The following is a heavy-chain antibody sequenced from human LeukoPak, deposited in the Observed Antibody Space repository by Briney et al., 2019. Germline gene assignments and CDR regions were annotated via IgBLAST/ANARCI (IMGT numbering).Heavy chain of an antibody. J-gene: IGHJ5*02. CDR1: GYSFTSYW. CDR2: IDPSDSYT. D-gene: IGHD1-26*01. CDR3: ARHGKLSEGRNWFDP. Sequence: NRGESLKISCKGSGYSFTSYWISWVRQMPGKGLEWMGRIDPSDSYTNYSPSFQGQVTISADKSINTAYLQWSSLKASDTAIYYCARHGKLSEGRNWFDPWGQGTLVIVSS. V-gene: IGHV5-10-1*04.